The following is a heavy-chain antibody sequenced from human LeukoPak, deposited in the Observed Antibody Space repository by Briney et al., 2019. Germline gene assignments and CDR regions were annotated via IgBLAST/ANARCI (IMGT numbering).Heavy chain of an antibody. J-gene: IGHJ4*02. Sequence: PGGSLRLSCAASGFTFSNYWMSWVRQAPGKGLEWVANIKQDGSERYYVDSVKGRFTISRDNAKNSLYLQMNSLRAEDTAVYYCTRYSVGFDYWGQGTLVTVSS. D-gene: IGHD5/OR15-5a*01. CDR3: TRYSVGFDY. CDR1: GFTFSNYW. V-gene: IGHV3-7*03. CDR2: IKQDGSER.